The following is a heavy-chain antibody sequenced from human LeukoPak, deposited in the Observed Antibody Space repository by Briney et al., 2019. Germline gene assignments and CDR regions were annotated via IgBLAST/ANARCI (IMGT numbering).Heavy chain of an antibody. CDR3: ARDRVATIDPPFDY. CDR2: ISSSSSYT. D-gene: IGHD5-12*01. V-gene: IGHV3-11*06. Sequence: PGGSLRLSCAASGFTFSDYYMSWIRQAPGKGLEWVSYISSSSSYTNYADSVKGRFTISRDNSKNTLYLRMNSLRAEDTAVYYCARDRVATIDPPFDYWGQGTLVTVSS. CDR1: GFTFSDYY. J-gene: IGHJ4*02.